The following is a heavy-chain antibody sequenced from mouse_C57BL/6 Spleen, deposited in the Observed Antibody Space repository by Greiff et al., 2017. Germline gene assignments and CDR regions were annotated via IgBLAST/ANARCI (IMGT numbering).Heavy chain of an antibody. J-gene: IGHJ3*01. CDR1: GYAFSSYW. CDR3: ARREYDYGGGFAY. D-gene: IGHD2-4*01. V-gene: IGHV1-80*01. Sequence: QVQLQQSGAELVKPGASVKISCKASGYAFSSYWMNWVKQRPGTGLEWIGQIYPGDGDTNYNGKFKGKATLTADKSSSTAYMQLSSLTSEDSAVYFCARREYDYGGGFAYWGQGTLVTVSA. CDR2: IYPGDGDT.